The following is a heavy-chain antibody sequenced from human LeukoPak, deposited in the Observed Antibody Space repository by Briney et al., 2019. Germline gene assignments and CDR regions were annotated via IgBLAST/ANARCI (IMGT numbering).Heavy chain of an antibody. J-gene: IGHJ4*02. D-gene: IGHD1-1*01. Sequence: QPGGSLRLSCAASGFSFEAYGMYWVRQAPGIGLEWVSGITWNSDDMAYADSVKGRFTISRDNAKNCLYLQMNSLTVEDTALYYCTRVTSWRTGFDYWGQGTLVTVSS. CDR2: ITWNSDDM. CDR1: GFSFEAYG. V-gene: IGHV3-9*01. CDR3: TRVTSWRTGFDY.